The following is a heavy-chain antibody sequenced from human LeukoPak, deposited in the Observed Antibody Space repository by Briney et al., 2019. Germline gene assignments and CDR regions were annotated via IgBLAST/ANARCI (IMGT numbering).Heavy chain of an antibody. V-gene: IGHV1-18*01. D-gene: IGHD2-15*01. Sequence: EASVKVSCKASGYTFTSYGISWVRQAPGQGLEWMGWISAYNGNTNYAQKLQGRVTMTTDTSTSTAYMELRSLRSDDTAVYYCARRYCSGGSCYSTDYWGQGTLVTVSS. J-gene: IGHJ4*02. CDR3: ARRYCSGGSCYSTDY. CDR2: ISAYNGNT. CDR1: GYTFTSYG.